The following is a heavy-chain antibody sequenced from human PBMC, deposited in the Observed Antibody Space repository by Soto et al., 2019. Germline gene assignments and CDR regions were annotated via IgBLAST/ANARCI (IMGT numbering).Heavy chain of an antibody. CDR2: ISGSGGST. CDR3: AKRYAFGSGAFDY. Sequence: LRLSCAASRFTFSSYAMSWVRQAPGKTLEWVSAISGSGGSTYYADSVKGRFTISRDNSKNTLYLQMNSLRAEDTAVYYCAKRYAFGSGAFDYWGQGTLVTVSS. D-gene: IGHD3-3*01. V-gene: IGHV3-23*01. CDR1: RFTFSSYA. J-gene: IGHJ4*02.